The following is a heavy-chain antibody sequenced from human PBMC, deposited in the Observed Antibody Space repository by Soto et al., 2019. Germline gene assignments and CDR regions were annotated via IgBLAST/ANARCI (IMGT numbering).Heavy chain of an antibody. J-gene: IGHJ4*02. CDR2: ISTYNGNT. D-gene: IGHD6-13*01. Sequence: QVQLVQSGGEVKKPGASVNISCKATGYTFISYSITWVRQAPGQGLEWMGWISTYNGNTKYAQSLQGRVTLTRDTSTNTAFMEIRGLRSDDTALYYCAREGAHSTGWYDYFDQWCKGTLVAVSS. V-gene: IGHV1-18*04. CDR1: GYTFISYS. CDR3: AREGAHSTGWYDYFDQ.